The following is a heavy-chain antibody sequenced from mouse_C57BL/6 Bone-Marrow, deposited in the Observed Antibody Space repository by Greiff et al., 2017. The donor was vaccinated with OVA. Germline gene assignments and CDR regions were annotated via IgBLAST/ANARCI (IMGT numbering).Heavy chain of an antibody. V-gene: IGHV1-9*01. J-gene: IGHJ1*03. CDR1: GYTFTGYW. D-gene: IGHD2-3*01. CDR3: ASQRYDGYLPYWYFDF. Sequence: QVQLKESGAELLKPGASVKLSCKATGYTFTGYWIEWVKQRPGHGLEWIGEILPGSGSTNYNEKFKGKATFTADTSSNTAYMQLSSLTTEDSAIYYCASQRYDGYLPYWYFDFWGTGTTVTVSS. CDR2: ILPGSGST.